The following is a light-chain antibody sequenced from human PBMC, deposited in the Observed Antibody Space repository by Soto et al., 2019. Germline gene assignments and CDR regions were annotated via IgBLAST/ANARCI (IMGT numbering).Light chain of an antibody. CDR1: ESLGNNY. CDR2: GAT. CDR3: QQYGRLPIT. J-gene: IGKJ5*01. V-gene: IGKV3-20*01. Sequence: EIGLTQSPGTLSLCPWEVATLSCRASESLGNNYLAWYKQKPGQSPRLLFSGATSRASGIPDRFSGSGSGTDFTLTISRVEPEDFGVYFCQQYGRLPITFGQGTRLEIK.